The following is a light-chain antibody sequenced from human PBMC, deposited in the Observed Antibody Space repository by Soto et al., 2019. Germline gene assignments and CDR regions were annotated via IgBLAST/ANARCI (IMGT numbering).Light chain of an antibody. V-gene: IGLV2-14*01. Sequence: QSALTQPASVSGSPGQSITISCTGTSSDVGGYNYVSWYQQHPRKAPKLMIYDVSNRPSGVSNRCSGSKSGNTAALTISRVQPEDDADYYCSSYASSSTLLYVFGTGTKVTVL. CDR2: DVS. CDR1: SSDVGGYNY. CDR3: SSYASSSTLLYV. J-gene: IGLJ1*01.